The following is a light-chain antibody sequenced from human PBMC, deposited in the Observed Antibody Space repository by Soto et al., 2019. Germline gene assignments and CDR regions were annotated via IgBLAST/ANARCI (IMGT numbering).Light chain of an antibody. V-gene: IGLV1-40*01. CDR3: RSFNSSMTVV. Sequence: QSVLTQPPSVSGAPGQRVTISCTGSSSNIGAYYYVPWYQQLPGKAPKLLIYGNTNRPSGVPNRFSGSKSGTSASLAITGLQAEDEADYYCRSFNSSMTVVFGGGTKLTVL. CDR1: SSNIGAYYY. J-gene: IGLJ2*01. CDR2: GNT.